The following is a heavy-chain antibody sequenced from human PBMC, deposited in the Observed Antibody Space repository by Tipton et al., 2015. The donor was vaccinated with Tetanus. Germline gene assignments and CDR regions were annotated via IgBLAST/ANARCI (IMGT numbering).Heavy chain of an antibody. CDR1: GGSLRSGDHY. V-gene: IGHV4-61*08. Sequence: LRLSCSVSGGSLRSGDHYWSWIRQPPGKGLEWLAYISSSGSTNSNYSLKSRITMSRDTSKNQFSLKLASVTVADTAVYYCARIHDFWSGYFDFWGQGTPVTVSP. CDR3: ARIHDFWSGYFDF. J-gene: IGHJ4*02. CDR2: ISSSGST. D-gene: IGHD3-3*01.